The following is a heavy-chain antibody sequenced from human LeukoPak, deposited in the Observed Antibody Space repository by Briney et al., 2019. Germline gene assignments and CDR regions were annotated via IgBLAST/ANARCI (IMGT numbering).Heavy chain of an antibody. V-gene: IGHV4-59*12. J-gene: IGHJ3*02. CDR2: IYYSGST. Sequence: NPSETLSLTCTVSGGSISSYYWSWIRQPPGKGLEWIGYIYYSGSTNYNPSLKSRVTISVDTSKNQFSLKLSSVTAADTAVYYCARVSGYSSSSLGENDAFDIWGQGTMVTVSS. CDR1: GGSISSYY. D-gene: IGHD6-6*01. CDR3: ARVSGYSSSSLGENDAFDI.